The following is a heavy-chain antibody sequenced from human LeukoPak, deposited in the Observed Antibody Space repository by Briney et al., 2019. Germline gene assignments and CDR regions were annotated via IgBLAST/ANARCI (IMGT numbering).Heavy chain of an antibody. Sequence: GGSLRLSCTASGLTFTNYAMTWVRQAPGKGLEWVSTTSGRDGTDFYADSVKGRFTISRDNSKNTLYLQMTSLRAEDTAVYYCAKENIRREPMVTAIVYDYWGQGTPVTVSS. CDR3: AKENIRREPMVTAIVYDY. D-gene: IGHD2-21*02. V-gene: IGHV3-23*01. J-gene: IGHJ4*02. CDR2: TSGRDGTD. CDR1: GLTFTNYA.